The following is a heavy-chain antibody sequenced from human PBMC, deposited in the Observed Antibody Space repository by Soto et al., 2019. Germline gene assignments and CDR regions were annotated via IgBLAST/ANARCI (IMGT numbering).Heavy chain of an antibody. CDR1: RGPISCSNYY. CDR3: ASPRGYCISTSCYWNYYYYYGMDV. V-gene: IGHV4-39*01. D-gene: IGHD2-2*01. CDR2: IYYSGST. Sequence: SETLSLTGTVSRGPISCSNYYWGWIRQPPGKGLEWIGSIYYSGSTYYNPSLKSRVTISVDTSKNQFSLKLSSVTAADTAVYYCASPRGYCISTSCYWNYYYYYGMDVWGQGTTVT. J-gene: IGHJ6*02.